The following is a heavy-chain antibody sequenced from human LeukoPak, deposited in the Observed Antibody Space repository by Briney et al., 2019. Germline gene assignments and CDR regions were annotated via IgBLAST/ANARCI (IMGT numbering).Heavy chain of an antibody. V-gene: IGHV3-23*01. CDR3: AKDLEMATISYYFDY. D-gene: IGHD5-24*01. J-gene: IGHJ4*02. CDR1: GFTFSSYA. CDR2: ISGSGGST. Sequence: GGSLRLSCAASGFTFSSYAMSWVRQAPGKGLEWVSAISGSGGSTYYADSVKGRFTISRDNSKNTLYLQMNSLRAEDTAVYYCAKDLEMATISYYFDYWGQGTLVTVSS.